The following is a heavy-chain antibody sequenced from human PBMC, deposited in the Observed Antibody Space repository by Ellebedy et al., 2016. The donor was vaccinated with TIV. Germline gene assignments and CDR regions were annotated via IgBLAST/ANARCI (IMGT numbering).Heavy chain of an antibody. J-gene: IGHJ4*02. CDR1: GFTFSDYA. CDR2: ITYSGATT. CDR3: AKDVRGTFYYFDY. Sequence: PGGSLRLSYAASGFTFSDYAMGWVRQAPGKGLEWVSDITYSGATTIYADSVRGRFTISRDNSKNTLYLQLSSLRVEDTALYYCAKDVRGTFYYFDYWGQGILVTVSS. D-gene: IGHD3-10*02. V-gene: IGHV3-23*01.